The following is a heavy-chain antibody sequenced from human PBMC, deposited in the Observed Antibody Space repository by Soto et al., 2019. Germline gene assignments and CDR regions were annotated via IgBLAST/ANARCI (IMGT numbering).Heavy chain of an antibody. CDR1: GFTVSSNY. CDR3: AREEMGDAFDI. Sequence: GGSLRLSCAASGFTVSSNYMSWVRQAPGKGLEWVSVIYSGGSTYYADSVKGRFTISRDNSKNTLYLQMNSLRAEDTAVYYCAREEMGDAFDIWGQGTMVTVSS. J-gene: IGHJ3*02. D-gene: IGHD2-8*01. V-gene: IGHV3-66*02. CDR2: IYSGGST.